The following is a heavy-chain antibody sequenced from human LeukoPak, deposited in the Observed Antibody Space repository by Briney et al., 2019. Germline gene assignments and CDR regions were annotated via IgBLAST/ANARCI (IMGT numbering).Heavy chain of an antibody. CDR2: IKRKTDGGTT. D-gene: IGHD3-16*01. CDR3: TTAVRITGFDS. J-gene: IGHJ4*02. V-gene: IGHV3-15*01. CDR1: GFTFSNAW. Sequence: GGSLRLSCATSGFTFSNAWMTWVRRAPGKGLEWVSLIKRKTDGGTTDYAAPVKGRFTVSRNDSVNTLYLQMNSLKTEDTGVYYCTTAVRITGFDSWGQGALVTVSS.